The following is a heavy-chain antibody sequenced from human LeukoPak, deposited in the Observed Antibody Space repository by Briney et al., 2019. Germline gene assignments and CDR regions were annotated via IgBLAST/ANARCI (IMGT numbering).Heavy chain of an antibody. CDR3: ARDGYHDSNGHYSNAFDL. D-gene: IGHD4-11*01. CDR1: GYTFTNYA. Sequence: ASVKVSCKPSGYTFTNYAISWVRQAPGQGLEWMGWISAYNGHTNYAQKVQDRVTMTTDTSTSTAYMELRSLISDDTAVYYCARDGYHDSNGHYSNAFDLWGQGTMVTVSS. J-gene: IGHJ3*01. CDR2: ISAYNGHT. V-gene: IGHV1-18*01.